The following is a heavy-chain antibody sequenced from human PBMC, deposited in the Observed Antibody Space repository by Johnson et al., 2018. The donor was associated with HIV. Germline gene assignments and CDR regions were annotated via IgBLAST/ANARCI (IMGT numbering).Heavy chain of an antibody. V-gene: IGHV3-30*18. CDR3: AKGDGGVGSTLGALDI. D-gene: IGHD1-26*01. J-gene: IGHJ3*02. CDR1: GFTFNTYG. Sequence: QVQLVESGGGVVQPGRSLRLSCAASGFTFNTYGMHWVRQAPGKGLEWVAVISYDGSNKYYADSVKGRFSISRDNSKSTLYLQMTSLRAEDTAVYYCAKGDGGVGSTLGALDIWGQGTMVTVSS. CDR2: ISYDGSNK.